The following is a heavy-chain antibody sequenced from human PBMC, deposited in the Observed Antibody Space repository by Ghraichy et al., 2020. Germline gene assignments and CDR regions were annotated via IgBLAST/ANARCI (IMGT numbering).Heavy chain of an antibody. CDR2: ITDSGSST. J-gene: IGHJ4*02. V-gene: IGHV3-23*01. CDR1: GFSFSSYT. D-gene: IGHD2-21*01. Sequence: LSLTYAATGFSFSSYTMHWVRQAPGKGLEWVSGITDSGSSTYYADSVKGRFTISRDNSKSTLYLQMNSLRAEDTAVYYCAKTPSTYCGGDCGGYWGQGTLVTVSS. CDR3: AKTPSTYCGGDCGGY.